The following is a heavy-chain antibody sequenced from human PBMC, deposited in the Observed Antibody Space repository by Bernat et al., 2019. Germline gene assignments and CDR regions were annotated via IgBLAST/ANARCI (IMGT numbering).Heavy chain of an antibody. D-gene: IGHD2-15*01. CDR3: ARDGGWGWGISAFDI. CDR1: GGTFSSYT. J-gene: IGHJ3*02. V-gene: IGHV1-69*08. CDR2: IIPILGIA. Sequence: QVQLVQSGAEVKKPGSSVKVSCKASGGTFSSYTISWVRQAPGQGLEWMGRIIPILGIANYAQKFQGRVTITADKSTSTAYMELSSLRSEDTAVYYCARDGGWGWGISAFDIWGQGTMVTVSS.